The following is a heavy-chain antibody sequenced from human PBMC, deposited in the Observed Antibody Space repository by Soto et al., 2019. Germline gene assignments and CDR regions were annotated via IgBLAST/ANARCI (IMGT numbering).Heavy chain of an antibody. V-gene: IGHV4-31*03. CDR1: GGSISSGGYY. J-gene: IGHJ6*02. Sequence: SETLSLTCTVSGGSISSGGYYWIWIRQHPGKGLEWIGYNYYSGITYYNPSLKSRVTISLDTSKNQFSLKLSSVTAADTAVYYCARGSSIAGLYYGMDVWGQGTTVTVS. CDR2: NYYSGIT. CDR3: ARGSSIAGLYYGMDV. D-gene: IGHD6-6*01.